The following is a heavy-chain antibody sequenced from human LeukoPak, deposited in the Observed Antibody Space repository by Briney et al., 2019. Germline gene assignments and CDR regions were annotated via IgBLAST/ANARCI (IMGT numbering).Heavy chain of an antibody. D-gene: IGHD5-12*01. CDR1: GFTFSSYA. CDR3: AKDRLRMKRYDY. V-gene: IGHV3-23*01. J-gene: IGHJ4*02. CDR2: ISGSGGST. Sequence: GGSLRLSCAASGFTFSSYAMGWVRQAPGKGLEWVSAISGSGGSTYYADSVKGRFTISRDNSKNTLYLQMNSLRAEDTAVYYCAKDRLRMKRYDYWGQGTLVTVSS.